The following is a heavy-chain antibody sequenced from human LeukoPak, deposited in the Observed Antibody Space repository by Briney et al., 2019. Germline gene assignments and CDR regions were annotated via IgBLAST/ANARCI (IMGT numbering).Heavy chain of an antibody. J-gene: IGHJ3*02. CDR3: ARAVTRRDAFDI. CDR2: IYTSGTT. V-gene: IGHV4-4*07. D-gene: IGHD5-18*01. Sequence: SETLSLTCAVSGGSISSYYWTWIRQPAGKGLEWIGRIYTSGTTNYKSSLKSRVTMSLDTSKNQFSLRLGSVTAADTAIYYCARAVTRRDAFDIWGQGTMVTVSS. CDR1: GGSISSYY.